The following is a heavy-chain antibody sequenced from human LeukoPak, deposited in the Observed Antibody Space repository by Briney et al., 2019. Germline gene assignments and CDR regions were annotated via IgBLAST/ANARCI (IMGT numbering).Heavy chain of an antibody. CDR1: GCSISSYY. CDR3: ARGYSSSWYSDY. CDR2: IYTSGST. V-gene: IGHV4-4*07. Sequence: SETLSLTCTVSGCSISSYYWSWIRQPAGKGLEWIGRIYTSGSTNYNPSLKSRVTISVDKSKNQFSLKLSSVTAADTAVYYCARGYSSSWYSDYWGQGTLVTVSS. J-gene: IGHJ4*02. D-gene: IGHD6-13*01.